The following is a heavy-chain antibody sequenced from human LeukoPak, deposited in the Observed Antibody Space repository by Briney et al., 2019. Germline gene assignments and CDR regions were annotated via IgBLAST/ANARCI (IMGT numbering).Heavy chain of an antibody. V-gene: IGHV1-2*02. CDR2: INPNSGDT. J-gene: IGHJ3*02. CDR1: GYTFIGYY. D-gene: IGHD3-9*01. Sequence: ASVKVSCKASGYTFIGYYMHWVRQAPGQGLEWMGWINPNSGDTNYAQKFQGRVTITADESTSTAYMELSSLRSEDTAVYYCAAGYYDILTGYPDAFDIWGQGTMVTVSS. CDR3: AAGYYDILTGYPDAFDI.